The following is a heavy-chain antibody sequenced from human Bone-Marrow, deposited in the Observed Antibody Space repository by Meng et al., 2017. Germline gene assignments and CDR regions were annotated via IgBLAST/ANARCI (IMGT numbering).Heavy chain of an antibody. J-gene: IGHJ4*02. CDR1: GYTFSGNY. Sequence: ASVKVSCKASGYTFSGNYIHWVRQAPGQGLEWVGRINPSSSGTNLAQKFQGRVTMTRDTSISTAYMEVSRLRSDDTAVYYCAREVGGSGWRQFDYWGQGTRVTVSS. V-gene: IGHV1-2*06. D-gene: IGHD6-19*01. CDR2: INPSSSGT. CDR3: AREVGGSGWRQFDY.